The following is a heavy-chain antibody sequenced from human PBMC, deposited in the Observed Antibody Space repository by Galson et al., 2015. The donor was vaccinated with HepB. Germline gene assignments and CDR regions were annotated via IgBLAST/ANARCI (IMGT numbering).Heavy chain of an antibody. CDR3: ARGPRITIFGVDIMGRGMDV. J-gene: IGHJ6*02. V-gene: IGHV3-33*01. D-gene: IGHD3-3*01. Sequence: SLRLSCAASGFTFSSYGMHWVRQAPGKGLEWVAVTWYDGSNKYYADSVKGRFTISRDNSKNTLYLQMNSLRAEDTAVYYCARGPRITIFGVDIMGRGMDVWGQGTTVTVSS. CDR1: GFTFSSYG. CDR2: TWYDGSNK.